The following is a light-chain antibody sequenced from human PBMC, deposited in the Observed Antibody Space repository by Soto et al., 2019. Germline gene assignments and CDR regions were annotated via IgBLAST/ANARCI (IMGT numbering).Light chain of an antibody. Sequence: DIVLTQSPGTLSLSPGERATLFCRASQSVRGSYLAWYQQKPGQAPRLLIYGASSRATGIPDRFSGSGSGADFTLTISRREPEDFAVYYCQQYDSSPLYTFGQGTRLEIK. J-gene: IGKJ2*01. CDR3: QQYDSSPLYT. CDR2: GAS. CDR1: QSVRGSY. V-gene: IGKV3-20*01.